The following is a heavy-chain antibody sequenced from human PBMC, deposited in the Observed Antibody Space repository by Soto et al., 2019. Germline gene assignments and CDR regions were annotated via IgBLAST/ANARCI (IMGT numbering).Heavy chain of an antibody. J-gene: IGHJ6*02. V-gene: IGHV3-30-3*01. CDR1: GFTFSSYA. CDR2: ISYDGSNK. CDR3: ASCISTSCYLRWVSYGMDV. D-gene: IGHD2-2*01. Sequence: QVQLVESGGGVVQPGRSLRLSCAASGFTFSSYAMHWVRQAPGKGLEWVAVISYDGSNKYYADSVKGRFTISRDKSKNTLYLQMNSLRAEDTAVYYCASCISTSCYLRWVSYGMDVWGQGTTVTVSS.